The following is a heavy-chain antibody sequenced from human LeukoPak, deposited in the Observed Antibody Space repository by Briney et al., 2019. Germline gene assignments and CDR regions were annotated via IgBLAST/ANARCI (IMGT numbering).Heavy chain of an antibody. D-gene: IGHD3-10*01. V-gene: IGHV3-33*01. J-gene: IGHJ3*02. CDR1: GFTFSSYG. Sequence: GRSLRLSCAASGFTFSSYGMHWVRQAPGKGLEWVAMIWYDGSNTYYADSVKGRFTISRDNAKNSLYLQMNSLRDEDTAVYYCARARGFDIWGQGTMVTVSS. CDR3: ARARGFDI. CDR2: IWYDGSNT.